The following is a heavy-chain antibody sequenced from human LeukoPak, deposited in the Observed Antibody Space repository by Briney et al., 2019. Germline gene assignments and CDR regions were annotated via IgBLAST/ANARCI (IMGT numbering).Heavy chain of an antibody. D-gene: IGHD7-27*01. CDR2: VSYSGST. V-gene: IGHV4-59*01. Sequence: SETLSLTCSVSGSSISDSYWSWIRQPPGKQMEWIGFVSYSGSTNYNPSLKSRVTISLDTSKNQFSLKLSSVTAADTAVYYCARNWDYQMDVWGKGTTVTVSS. CDR3: ARNWDYQMDV. J-gene: IGHJ6*03. CDR1: GSSISDSY.